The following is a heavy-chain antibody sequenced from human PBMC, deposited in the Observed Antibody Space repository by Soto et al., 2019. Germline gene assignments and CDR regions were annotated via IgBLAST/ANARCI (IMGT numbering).Heavy chain of an antibody. D-gene: IGHD4-17*01. J-gene: IGHJ4*02. CDR3: ANIHYGHLDY. V-gene: IGHV3-11*06. CDR1: GLNFGLSF. CDR2: ISHNSDYT. Sequence: PGGSLRLSCAASGLNFGLSFMIWMRQRPGKGLEWVSFISHNSDYTNYADSVRGRFTISRDNDKSSIYLQMNSLRAADTAVYYCANIHYGHLDYWGQGALVTVSS.